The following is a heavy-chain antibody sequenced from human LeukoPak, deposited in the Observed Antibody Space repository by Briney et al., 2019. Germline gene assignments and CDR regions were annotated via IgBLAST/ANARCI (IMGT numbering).Heavy chain of an antibody. J-gene: IGHJ4*02. V-gene: IGHV3-48*04. CDR1: GFTLSSYS. Sequence: GGSLRLSCAASGFTLSSYSMNWVRQAPGKGLEWISFIDSSSRTIFYAESVTGRFTISRDNAKNSLFLQMNSLRAEDTAVYYCARRVPNQVVTDYFDYWGQGTLVTVSS. CDR2: IDSSSRTI. D-gene: IGHD3-22*01. CDR3: ARRVPNQVVTDYFDY.